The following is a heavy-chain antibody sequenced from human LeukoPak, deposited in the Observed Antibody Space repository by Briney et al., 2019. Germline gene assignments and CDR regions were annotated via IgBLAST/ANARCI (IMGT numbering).Heavy chain of an antibody. V-gene: IGHV1-24*01. Sequence: GASVKVSCKASGYTFTSYGISWVRQAPGQGLEWMGGFDPEDGETIYAQKFQGRVTMTEDTSTDTAYMELSSLRSEDTAVYYCATGVAVASDAFDIWGQGTMVTVSS. D-gene: IGHD6-19*01. CDR3: ATGVAVASDAFDI. J-gene: IGHJ3*02. CDR1: GYTFTSYG. CDR2: FDPEDGET.